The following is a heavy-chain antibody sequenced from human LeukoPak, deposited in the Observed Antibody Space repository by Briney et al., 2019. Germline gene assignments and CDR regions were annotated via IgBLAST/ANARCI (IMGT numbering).Heavy chain of an antibody. Sequence: ASVKVSCKASGYTFTSYGISWVRQAPGQGLEWMGWISAYNGNTNYAQKLQGRVTMTTDTPTSTAYMELRSLRSDDTAVYYCARVEPYYDFWSGYYYYYGMDVWGQGTTVTVSS. V-gene: IGHV1-18*01. CDR2: ISAYNGNT. CDR1: GYTFTSYG. D-gene: IGHD3-3*01. J-gene: IGHJ6*02. CDR3: ARVEPYYDFWSGYYYYYGMDV.